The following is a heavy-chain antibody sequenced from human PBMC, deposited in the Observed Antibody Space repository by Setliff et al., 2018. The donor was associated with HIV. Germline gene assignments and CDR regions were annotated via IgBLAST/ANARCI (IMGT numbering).Heavy chain of an antibody. Sequence: PSETLSLTCAVYGGSFSGYYWSWIRQPPGKGLEWIGEINHSGSTNYNPSLKSRVTISIDTSKNQSSLNLTSVTAADTAIYYCARGLDVWGTYRYRNYFDYWGQGTLVTVSS. V-gene: IGHV4-34*01. CDR1: GGSFSGYY. CDR3: ARGLDVWGTYRYRNYFDY. J-gene: IGHJ4*02. CDR2: INHSGST. D-gene: IGHD3-16*02.